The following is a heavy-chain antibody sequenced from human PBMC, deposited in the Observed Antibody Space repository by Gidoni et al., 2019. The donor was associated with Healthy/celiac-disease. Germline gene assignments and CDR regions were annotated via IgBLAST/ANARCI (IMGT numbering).Heavy chain of an antibody. D-gene: IGHD3-22*01. CDR1: GGSFRGYY. J-gene: IGHJ6*02. V-gene: IGHV4-34*01. CDR2: IKHSGST. Sequence: VQLQQWGAGLLKPSEAPSPTRAVYGGSFRGYYWSWIRQPPGKGLEWIGEIKHSGSTNYNPSLKRRVTISVDTSKNQFSLKLSSVTAADTAVYYCARAASSGYFFYYYGMDVWGQGTTVTVSS. CDR3: ARAASSGYFFYYYGMDV.